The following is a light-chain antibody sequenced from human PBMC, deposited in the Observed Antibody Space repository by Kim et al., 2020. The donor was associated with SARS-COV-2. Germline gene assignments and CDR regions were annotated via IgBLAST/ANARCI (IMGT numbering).Light chain of an antibody. CDR3: AAWSDSLIGYV. Sequence: QRIASACYESASNTGSKPVNWYQHLQRPAPNLLVHSINERPSGVPARFSGSKSGTSASLAISGLQSEDEADYYCAAWSDSLIGYVFGTGTKVTVL. V-gene: IGLV1-44*01. CDR1: ASNTGSKP. J-gene: IGLJ1*01. CDR2: SIN.